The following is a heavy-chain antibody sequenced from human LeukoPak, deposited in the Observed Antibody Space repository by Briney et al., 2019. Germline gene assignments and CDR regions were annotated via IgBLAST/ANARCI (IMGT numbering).Heavy chain of an antibody. V-gene: IGHV4-34*01. CDR2: INHSGST. Sequence: SETLSLTCAVYGGSFSGYYWSWIRQPPGKGLEWIGEINHSGSTNYNPSLKSRVTISVDTSKNQFSLKLSSVTAADTAVYYCARVLLSSTTNYYYYYMDVWGKGTTVTVSS. D-gene: IGHD2-2*01. J-gene: IGHJ6*03. CDR3: ARVLLSSTTNYYYYYMDV. CDR1: GGSFSGYY.